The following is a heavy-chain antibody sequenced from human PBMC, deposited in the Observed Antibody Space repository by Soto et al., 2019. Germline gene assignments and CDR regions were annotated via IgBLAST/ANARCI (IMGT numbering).Heavy chain of an antibody. CDR2: ISSSSSYI. CDR1: GFTFSSYS. D-gene: IGHD6-13*01. V-gene: IGHV3-21*01. CDR3: ARDFDPQQLHDAFDI. Sequence: PGESLKISCAASGFTFSSYSMNWVRQAPGKGLEWVSSISSSSSYIYYADSVKGRFTISRDNAKNSLYLQMNSLRAEDTAVYYCARDFDPQQLHDAFDIWGQGTMVTVSS. J-gene: IGHJ3*02.